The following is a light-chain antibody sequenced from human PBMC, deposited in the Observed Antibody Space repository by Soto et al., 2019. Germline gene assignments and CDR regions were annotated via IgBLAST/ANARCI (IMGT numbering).Light chain of an antibody. CDR1: SSDVGGYNY. Sequence: QSALTQPASVSGSPGQSITISCTGTSSDVGGYNYVSWYQQHPGKAPKLMISDVSNRPSGVSNRFSGSKSGNTASLTISGLQAEDEADDYCSSSSSSSTPYLFGSGTKLTVL. CDR2: DVS. CDR3: SSSSSSSTPYL. J-gene: IGLJ1*01. V-gene: IGLV2-14*03.